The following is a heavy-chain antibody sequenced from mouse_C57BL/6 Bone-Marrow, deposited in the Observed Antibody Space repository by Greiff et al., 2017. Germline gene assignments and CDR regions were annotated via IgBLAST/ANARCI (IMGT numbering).Heavy chain of an antibody. CDR3: ARPLRRFDVFDY. Sequence: VQLQQPGAELVMPGASVKLSCKASGYTFTSYWMHWVKQRPGQGLEWIGEIDPSDSYTNYNQKFKGKSTLTVDKSSSTAYMQLSSLTSEDSAVYYCARPLRRFDVFDYWGQGTTLTVSS. J-gene: IGHJ2*01. CDR2: IDPSDSYT. CDR1: GYTFTSYW. V-gene: IGHV1-69*01. D-gene: IGHD1-1*01.